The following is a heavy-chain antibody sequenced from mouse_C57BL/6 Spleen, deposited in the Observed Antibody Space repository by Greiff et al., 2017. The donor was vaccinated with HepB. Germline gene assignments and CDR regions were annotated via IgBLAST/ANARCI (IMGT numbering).Heavy chain of an antibody. CDR1: GFTFSSYA. Sequence: EVHLVESGGGLVKPGGSLKLSCAASGFTFSSYAMSWVRQTPEKRLEWVATISDGGSYTYYPDNVKGRFTISRDNAKNNLYLQMSHLKSEDTAMYYCARGGNSYFDVWGTGTTVTVSS. V-gene: IGHV5-4*01. CDR3: ARGGNSYFDV. J-gene: IGHJ1*03. CDR2: ISDGGSYT.